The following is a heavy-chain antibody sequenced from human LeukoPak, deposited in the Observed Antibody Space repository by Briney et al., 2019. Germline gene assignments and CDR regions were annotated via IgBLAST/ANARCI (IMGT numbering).Heavy chain of an antibody. D-gene: IGHD2-15*01. CDR3: ARPSPRYCSGGSCSGYYYMDV. CDR1: GGSISTGSYY. CDR2: IYTSGST. Sequence: SETLSLTCTVSGGSISTGSYYWSWIRQPAGKGLEWIGRIYTSGSTNYNPSLKSRVTISVDTSKNQFSLKLSSVTAADTAVYYCARPSPRYCSGGSCSGYYYMDVWGKGTTVTISS. J-gene: IGHJ6*03. V-gene: IGHV4-61*02.